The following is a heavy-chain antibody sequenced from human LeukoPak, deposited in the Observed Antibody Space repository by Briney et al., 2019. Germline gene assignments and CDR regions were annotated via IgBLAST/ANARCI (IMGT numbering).Heavy chain of an antibody. CDR3: ARGRYFFGSGSYYPEGMDV. CDR1: GYTFPSFG. V-gene: IGHV1-18*01. J-gene: IGHJ6*02. D-gene: IGHD3-10*01. Sequence: ASVKVSCKASGYTFPSFGTNWVRQAPGQGLEWMGWISGYNGNTNYAQKLQGRVTMTTDTPTSTAYMELRSLRSDDTAVYYCARGRYFFGSGSYYPEGMDVWGQGTTVTVSS. CDR2: ISGYNGNT.